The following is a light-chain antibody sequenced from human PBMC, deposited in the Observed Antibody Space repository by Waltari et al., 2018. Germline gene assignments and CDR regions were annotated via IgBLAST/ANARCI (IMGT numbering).Light chain of an antibody. J-gene: IGLJ1*01. Sequence: QSALTQPASVSGSPGQSLTIFCTGTSSDVGGYDYVSWYQQHPGKAPKLMLYDVSSRPSGVSNRCSGSKSGNTASRTISGLQAEDEADYHCGSYTSSSTLVFGTGTKVTVL. CDR3: GSYTSSSTLV. CDR2: DVS. V-gene: IGLV2-14*03. CDR1: SSDVGGYDY.